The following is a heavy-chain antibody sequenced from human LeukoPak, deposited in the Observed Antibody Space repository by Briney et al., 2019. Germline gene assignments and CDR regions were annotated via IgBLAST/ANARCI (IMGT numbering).Heavy chain of an antibody. CDR2: ISGSGGST. CDR1: GFTFSSYA. J-gene: IGHJ2*01. Sequence: GGSLRLSCAASGFTFSSYAMTWVRRAPGKGLEWVSAISGSGGSTYYADSVKGRFTISRDNSKNTLYLQMNSLRAEDTAVYYCAKTPVTTGRYWYFDLWGRGTLVTVSS. CDR3: AKTPVTTGRYWYFDL. D-gene: IGHD4-17*01. V-gene: IGHV3-23*01.